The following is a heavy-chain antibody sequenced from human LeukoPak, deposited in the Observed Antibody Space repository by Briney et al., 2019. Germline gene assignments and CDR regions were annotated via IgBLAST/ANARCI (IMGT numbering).Heavy chain of an antibody. CDR3: ATSGVTATFAY. CDR1: GYSFTNYW. D-gene: IGHD2-21*02. Sequence: KAGESLQISCKGSGYSFTNYWIGWVRQLPGKGLEWMGIIYPGDSDTKYSPSFQGQVTISVDKSISTAYLQWSSLKASDTAMYYCATSGVTATFAYWGQGTLVTVSS. V-gene: IGHV5-51*01. CDR2: IYPGDSDT. J-gene: IGHJ4*02.